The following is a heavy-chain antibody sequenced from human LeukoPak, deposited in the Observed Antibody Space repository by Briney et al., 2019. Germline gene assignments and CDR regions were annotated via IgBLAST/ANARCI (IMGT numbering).Heavy chain of an antibody. D-gene: IGHD6-13*01. CDR1: GGSFSGYY. Sequence: PSETLSLTCAVYGGSFSGYYWGWIRQPPGKGLEWIGSIYYSGSTYYNPSLKSRVTISVDTSKNQFSLKLSSVAAADTAVYYCARSGIAAAGGWFDPWGQGTLVTVSS. CDR3: ARSGIAAAGGWFDP. CDR2: IYYSGST. J-gene: IGHJ5*02. V-gene: IGHV4-39*01.